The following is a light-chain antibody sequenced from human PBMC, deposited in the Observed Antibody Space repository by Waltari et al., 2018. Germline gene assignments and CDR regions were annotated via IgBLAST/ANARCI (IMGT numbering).Light chain of an antibody. Sequence: QSALTQPASVSGSPGQAITISCTGTSSDVGGYNYVSWYQQHPGKVPKVMIYDVSQRPSGVSDRFSGSKSGNTASLTISGLQAEDEADYYCSSYTSSSTLVFGGGTKVTVL. CDR2: DVS. CDR1: SSDVGGYNY. V-gene: IGLV2-14*03. J-gene: IGLJ2*01. CDR3: SSYTSSSTLV.